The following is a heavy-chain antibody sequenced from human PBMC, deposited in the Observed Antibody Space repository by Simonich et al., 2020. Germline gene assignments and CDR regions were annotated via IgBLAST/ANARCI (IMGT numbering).Heavy chain of an antibody. CDR2: ISYDGSKK. D-gene: IGHD6-6*01. Sequence: GGGVVQPGRSLRLSWAASGFTFRSYAMHGVRQAPGKGLEGVAVISYDGSKKYYGDSVKGRFTISRDNSKNTLYLQMNSLRAEDTAVYYCARDLGSSYYFDYWGQGTLVTVSS. J-gene: IGHJ4*02. CDR3: ARDLGSSYYFDY. V-gene: IGHV3-30*07. CDR1: GFTFRSYA.